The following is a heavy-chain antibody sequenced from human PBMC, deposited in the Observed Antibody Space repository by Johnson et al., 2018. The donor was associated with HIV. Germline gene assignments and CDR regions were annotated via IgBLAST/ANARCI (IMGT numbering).Heavy chain of an antibody. D-gene: IGHD1-26*01. CDR3: AREGWELLYAFDI. CDR2: ISGSYTTI. V-gene: IGHV3-48*04. Sequence: VQLVESGGGLVQPGGFLRLSCAASGFIFSSYAMSWIRQTPGKGLEWISYISGSYTTINYADSVKGRFTISRDNAKNSLYLQLNSLRAEDTAVYYCAREGWELLYAFDIWGQGTMVTVSS. CDR1: GFIFSSYA. J-gene: IGHJ3*02.